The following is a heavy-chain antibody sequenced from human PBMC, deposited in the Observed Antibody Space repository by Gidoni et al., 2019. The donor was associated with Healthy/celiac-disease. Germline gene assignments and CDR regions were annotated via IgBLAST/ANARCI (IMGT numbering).Heavy chain of an antibody. Sequence: VKLVESGGDLVQPGGSLSLSCASSGFSFSNYNMNWVRQAPGQGLEWVAYIGRSGDSIYYADYVKGRFTISRDNAQESLYLQMSSLRDEDTALYYCARLESSGWDTDYWGQGTLVTVSS. CDR1: GFSFSNYN. CDR2: IGRSGDSI. CDR3: ARLESSGWDTDY. D-gene: IGHD6-19*01. J-gene: IGHJ4*02. V-gene: IGHV3-48*02.